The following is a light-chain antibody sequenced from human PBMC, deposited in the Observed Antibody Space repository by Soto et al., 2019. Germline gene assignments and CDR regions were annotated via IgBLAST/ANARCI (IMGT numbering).Light chain of an antibody. J-gene: IGLJ2*01. CDR3: QSSDNSLPGLVI. CDR2: LNN. V-gene: IGLV1-40*01. Sequence: QSLLTQPPSMSGAPGQRVTISCTGSSSNIGAGYDVHWYQQLPGTPPKLLIYLNNDRPSGVPDRFSGSKSGTSASLAITGLRADDEAVYYCQSSDNSLPGLVIFGGGTKVTVL. CDR1: SSNIGAGYD.